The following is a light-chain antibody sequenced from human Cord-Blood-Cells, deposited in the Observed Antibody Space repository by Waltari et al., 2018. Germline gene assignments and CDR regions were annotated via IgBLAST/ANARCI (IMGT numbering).Light chain of an antibody. CDR1: QSVSSY. Sequence: EIVLSQSPAPLSLSQGERATLSCRASQSVSSYLAWYQQKPGQAPRLLIYDASNRATGIPARFSGSGSGTDFTLTISSLEPEDFAVYYCQQRSNWPPTFGQGTKVEIK. V-gene: IGKV3-11*01. CDR2: DAS. CDR3: QQRSNWPPT. J-gene: IGKJ1*01.